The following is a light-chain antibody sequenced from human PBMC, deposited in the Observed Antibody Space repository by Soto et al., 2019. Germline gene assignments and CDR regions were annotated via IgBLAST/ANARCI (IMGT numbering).Light chain of an antibody. J-gene: IGKJ4*01. V-gene: IGKV3D-20*01. CDR3: EYYGSSIT. CDR2: DAS. CDR1: QSVSNSY. Sequence: EIVLTQSPATLSLSPGERATLSCGASQSVSNSYLAWYQQKPGLAPRLLIYDASIRATGIPDRFSGSGSGTDFTLTFSRLEPEDFAVYYCEYYGSSITFGGGTKVDIK.